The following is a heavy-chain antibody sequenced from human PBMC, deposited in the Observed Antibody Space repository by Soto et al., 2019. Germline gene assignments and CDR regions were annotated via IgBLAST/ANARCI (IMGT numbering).Heavy chain of an antibody. J-gene: IGHJ5*02. V-gene: IGHV1-69*01. Sequence: GGTFSSYAISWVRQAPGQGLERMGGIIPIFGTANYAQKFQGRVTITADESTSTAYMELSSLRSEDTAVYYCARSSGYDSSSGYNWFDPWGQGTLVTVSS. D-gene: IGHD3-22*01. CDR3: ARSSGYDSSSGYNWFDP. CDR2: IIPIFGTA. CDR1: GGTFSSYA.